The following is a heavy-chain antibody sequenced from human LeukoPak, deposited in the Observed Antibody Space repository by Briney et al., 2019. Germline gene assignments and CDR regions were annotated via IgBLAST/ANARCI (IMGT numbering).Heavy chain of an antibody. CDR3: ASDKSSPHYFDY. V-gene: IGHV3-74*01. D-gene: IGHD3-16*02. J-gene: IGHJ4*02. Sequence: GGPLRLSCAASGFTFTSFWMHWVRQAPGKGLRWLSRINTEGRITNYAHSVKGRFTITSDNAKNSLYLQMNSLRDEDTAVYYCASDKSSPHYFDYWGQGTLVTVSS. CDR2: INTEGRIT. CDR1: GFTFTSFW.